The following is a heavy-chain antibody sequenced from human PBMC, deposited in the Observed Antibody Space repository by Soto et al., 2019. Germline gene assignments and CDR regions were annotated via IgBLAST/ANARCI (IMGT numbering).Heavy chain of an antibody. CDR3: ARDRDFWSGYNAYYYGMYV. D-gene: IGHD3-3*01. Sequence: QVQLVESGGGVVQPGRSLRLSCAASGFTFSSYAMHWVRQAPGKGLEWVAVISYDGSNKYYADSVKGRFTISRDNSKNTLYLQMNSLRAEDTAVYYCARDRDFWSGYNAYYYGMYVWGQGTTVTVSS. J-gene: IGHJ6*02. V-gene: IGHV3-30-3*01. CDR2: ISYDGSNK. CDR1: GFTFSSYA.